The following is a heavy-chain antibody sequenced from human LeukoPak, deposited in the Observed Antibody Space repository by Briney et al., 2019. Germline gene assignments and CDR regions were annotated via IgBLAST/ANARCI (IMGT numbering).Heavy chain of an antibody. CDR1: GFTFSTYE. J-gene: IGHJ6*02. D-gene: IGHD3-3*01. Sequence: GGTLRLSCAASGFTFSTYEMNWVRQAPGKGLEWVSYISGGGSNIYYADSVKGRFTVSRDDAKNSLYLQMNSLRAEDTAVYYCARTPTYGFWSGYTLDVWGQGTTVSVSS. CDR2: ISGGGSNI. CDR3: ARTPTYGFWSGYTLDV. V-gene: IGHV3-48*03.